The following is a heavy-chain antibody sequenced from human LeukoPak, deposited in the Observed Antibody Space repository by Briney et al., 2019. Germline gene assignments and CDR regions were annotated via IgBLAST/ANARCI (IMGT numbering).Heavy chain of an antibody. CDR3: ARDARRDGYNPFDY. Sequence: GGSLRLSCAASGFTFSSYSMNWVRQALGKGLEWVSSISSSSSYIYYADSVKGRFTISRDNAKNSLYLQMNSLRAEDTAVYYCARDARRDGYNPFDYWGQGTLVTVSS. D-gene: IGHD5-24*01. CDR2: ISSSSSYI. J-gene: IGHJ4*02. V-gene: IGHV3-21*01. CDR1: GFTFSSYS.